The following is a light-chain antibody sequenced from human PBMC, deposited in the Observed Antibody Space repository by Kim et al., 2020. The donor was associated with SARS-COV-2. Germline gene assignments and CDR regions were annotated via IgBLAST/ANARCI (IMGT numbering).Light chain of an antibody. CDR1: SSDVGGYNY. CDR3: SSYTSSSTWV. V-gene: IGLV2-14*01. J-gene: IGLJ3*02. CDR2: DVS. Sequence: QSALPQPASVSGSPGQSITISCTGTSSDVGGYNYVSWYQQHPGKAPKLMIYDVSKRPSGVSNRFSGSKSGNTASLTISGLQAEDEADYYCSSYTSSSTWVFGGGTQLTVL.